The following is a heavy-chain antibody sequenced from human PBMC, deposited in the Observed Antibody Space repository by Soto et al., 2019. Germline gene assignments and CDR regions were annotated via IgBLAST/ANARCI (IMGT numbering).Heavy chain of an antibody. V-gene: IGHV3-30*03. CDR1: GFSFSSYG. Sequence: GGSLRLSCAASGFSFSSYGMHWVRQAPGEGLEWVAVISFDGSNKYYADSVKGRFTISRDNYKNTVYLQMNSLRAEDTAVYYCARRGLTPGGMGVWGQGTTVTVSS. J-gene: IGHJ6*02. D-gene: IGHD3-10*01. CDR3: ARRGLTPGGMGV. CDR2: ISFDGSNK.